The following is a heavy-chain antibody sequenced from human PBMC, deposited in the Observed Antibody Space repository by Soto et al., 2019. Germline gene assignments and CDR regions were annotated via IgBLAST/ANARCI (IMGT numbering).Heavy chain of an antibody. Sequence: QVQLVQSGAEEKKPGASVKVSCKASGYTFTSYAMHWVRQAPGQRLEWLGWINAGNGNTKNPQKFQCRVNITRDTSANTAYMEQSSRRSEDTAVYYGSRGAVVVAALDYWGQGTLVTVSS. CDR2: INAGNGNT. CDR1: GYTFTSYA. J-gene: IGHJ4*02. CDR3: SRGAVVVAALDY. V-gene: IGHV1-3*05. D-gene: IGHD2-15*01.